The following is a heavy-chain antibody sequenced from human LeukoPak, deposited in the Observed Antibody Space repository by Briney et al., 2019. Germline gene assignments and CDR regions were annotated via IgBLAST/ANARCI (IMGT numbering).Heavy chain of an antibody. CDR2: INPSGGST. CDR1: GYTFTSYY. CDR3: ARGVVLLWFVGQDAFDI. D-gene: IGHD3-10*01. J-gene: IGHJ3*02. V-gene: IGHV1-46*01. Sequence: GASVKVSCKASGYTFTSYYMHWVRQAPGQGLEWMGIINPSGGSTSYAQKFQGRVTMTRDMSTSTVYMELSSLRSEDTAVYYCARGVVLLWFVGQDAFDIWGQGTMVTVSS.